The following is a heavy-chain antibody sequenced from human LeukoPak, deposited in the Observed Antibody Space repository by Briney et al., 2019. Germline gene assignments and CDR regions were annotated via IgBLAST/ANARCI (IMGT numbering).Heavy chain of an antibody. V-gene: IGHV3-66*01. CDR3: ARVRLTLVRGIVSSPLDY. J-gene: IGHJ4*02. Sequence: GGSLRLSCAASGFTVSSNYMSWVRQAPGRGLEWVSVIYSGGSTYYADSVKGGFTVSRDNSKNTLYVQMNSLRAEDTAVYYCARVRLTLVRGIVSSPLDYWGQGTLVTVSS. D-gene: IGHD3-10*01. CDR2: IYSGGST. CDR1: GFTVSSNY.